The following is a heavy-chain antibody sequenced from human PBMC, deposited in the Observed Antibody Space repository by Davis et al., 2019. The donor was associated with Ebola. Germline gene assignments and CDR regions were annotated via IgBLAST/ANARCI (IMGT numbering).Heavy chain of an antibody. J-gene: IGHJ4*02. CDR2: IYYSGST. V-gene: IGHV4-39*02. CDR1: GGSISSSSYY. Sequence: SETLSLTCTVSGGSISSSSYYWGWIRQPPGKGLEWIGSIYYSGSTNYNPSLKSRVTISVDTSKNQFSLKLSSVTAADTAVYYCARERGYCSGGSCYSGHFDYWGQGTLVTVSS. D-gene: IGHD2-15*01. CDR3: ARERGYCSGGSCYSGHFDY.